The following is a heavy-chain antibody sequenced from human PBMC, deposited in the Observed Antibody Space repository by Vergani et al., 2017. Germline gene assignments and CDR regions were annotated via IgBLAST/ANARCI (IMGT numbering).Heavy chain of an antibody. J-gene: IGHJ6*02. V-gene: IGHV3-38-3*01. CDR1: GFTFSSYE. D-gene: IGHD2-15*01. CDR2: ISGGST. CDR3: KKEKKXIVVVVAATVLYNGMDV. Sequence: EVQLVESGGGLVQPGGSLRLSCAASGFTFSSYEMNWVRQAPGKGLEWVSSISGGSTYYADSRKGRFTISRDNSKNTLHLQMNSLRAEDTAVYYCKKEKKXIVVVVAATVLYNGMDVWGQGTTVTVSS.